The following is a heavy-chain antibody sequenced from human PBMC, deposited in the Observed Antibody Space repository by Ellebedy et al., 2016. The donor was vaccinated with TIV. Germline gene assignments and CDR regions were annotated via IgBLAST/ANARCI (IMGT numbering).Heavy chain of an antibody. Sequence: AASVKVSCKTSGYTFGSFDIVWVRQATGQGLEWMGWMNPNSANTGYAEKFRGRITMTRDTSIDTAYMELISLRSEDSAVYYCARQVYDFWNVQYYFDYWGQGALVTVSS. J-gene: IGHJ4*02. D-gene: IGHD3-3*01. CDR2: MNPNSANT. V-gene: IGHV1-8*01. CDR1: GYTFGSFD. CDR3: ARQVYDFWNVQYYFDY.